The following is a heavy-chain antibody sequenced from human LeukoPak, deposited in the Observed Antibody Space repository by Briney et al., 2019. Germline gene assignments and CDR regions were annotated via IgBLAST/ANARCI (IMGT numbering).Heavy chain of an antibody. D-gene: IGHD3-22*01. Sequence: PGGSLRLSXAASGFTFEDYAMHWVRQAPGKGLEWVSLISGDGGSTYYADSVKGRFTISRDNSKNSLYLQMNSLRTEDTALYYCAKEQYYYDSSGYYSPGFDYWGQGTLVTVSS. CDR1: GFTFEDYA. CDR3: AKEQYYYDSSGYYSPGFDY. J-gene: IGHJ4*02. V-gene: IGHV3-43*02. CDR2: ISGDGGST.